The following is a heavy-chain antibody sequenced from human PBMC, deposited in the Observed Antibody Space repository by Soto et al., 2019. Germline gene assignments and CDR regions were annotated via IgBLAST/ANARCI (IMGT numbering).Heavy chain of an antibody. CDR3: AGIYSGSPGGTLRY. CDR1: GGSISSSSCY. J-gene: IGHJ4*02. Sequence: SETLSLTCTVSGGSISSSSCYWGWIRQPPGKGLEWIGSIYYSGSTYYNPSLKSRVTISVDTSRNQFSLKLSSVTAAGTAVYYCAGIYSGSPGGTLRYWGQGTLVTVSS. V-gene: IGHV4-39*07. CDR2: IYYSGST. D-gene: IGHD1-26*01.